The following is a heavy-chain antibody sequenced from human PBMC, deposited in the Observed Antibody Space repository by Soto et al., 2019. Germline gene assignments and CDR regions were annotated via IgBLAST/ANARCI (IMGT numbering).Heavy chain of an antibody. CDR3: ASRSLRLGELSSGNWLDP. D-gene: IGHD3-16*02. V-gene: IGHV3-23*01. Sequence: PGGXLRLSCAASGFTFSSYAMSWVRQAPGKGLEWVSAISGSGGSTYYADSVKGRFTISRDNSKNTLYLQMNSLRAEDTAVYYCASRSLRLGELSSGNWLDPWGQGTLVTVSS. CDR1: GFTFSSYA. CDR2: ISGSGGST. J-gene: IGHJ5*02.